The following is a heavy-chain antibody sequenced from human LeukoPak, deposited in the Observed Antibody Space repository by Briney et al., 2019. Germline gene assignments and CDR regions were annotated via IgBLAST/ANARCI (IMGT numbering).Heavy chain of an antibody. V-gene: IGHV1-3*03. Sequence: SVKVSCKASGYTFTNYPMHWVRQAPGQRLEWMGWINAGNGNTRYSQEFQGRVTITRDTSARTVYMELSSLRSEDMAVYYCARNLAVAPHAYYFDYWGQGTLVTVSS. CDR2: INAGNGNT. CDR1: GYTFTNYP. J-gene: IGHJ4*02. CDR3: ARNLAVAPHAYYFDY. D-gene: IGHD6-19*01.